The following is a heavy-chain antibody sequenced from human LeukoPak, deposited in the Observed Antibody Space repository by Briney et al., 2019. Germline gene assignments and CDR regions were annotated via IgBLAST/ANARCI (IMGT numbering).Heavy chain of an antibody. J-gene: IGHJ6*02. CDR2: ISGSGGST. Sequence: GGSLRLSCAASGFTFSSYAMTWVRQAPGKGLEWVSGISGSGGSTYYADSVKGRFTISRDNSKNTLSLQLNSLRAEDTAVYYCAKGPGGQSFYYSYGMDVWGRGTTVTVSS. V-gene: IGHV3-23*01. D-gene: IGHD4-23*01. CDR3: AKGPGGQSFYYSYGMDV. CDR1: GFTFSSYA.